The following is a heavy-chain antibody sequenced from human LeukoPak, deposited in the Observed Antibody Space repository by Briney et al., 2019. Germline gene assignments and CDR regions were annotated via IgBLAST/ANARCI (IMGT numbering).Heavy chain of an antibody. CDR3: AKDLNYGFDY. D-gene: IGHD4-11*01. Sequence: HTGGSLRLSCAASGFIFRTYAMSWVRQAPGKGLEWVSALSGSGDKIFYADSVKGWFTISRDNSRNTLYLQMNSLRAEDTAVYYCAKDLNYGFDYWGQGTLVTVSS. V-gene: IGHV3-23*01. J-gene: IGHJ4*02. CDR2: LSGSGDKI. CDR1: GFIFRTYA.